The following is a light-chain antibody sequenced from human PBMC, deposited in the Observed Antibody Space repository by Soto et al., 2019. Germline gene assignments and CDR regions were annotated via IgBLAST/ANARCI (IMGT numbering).Light chain of an antibody. Sequence: QSVLTQPPSVSGAPGQRVTISCTGSRSNFGAGYAVHWYQQLPGTAPKLLIYDNTNRPSGVPDRFSASESGTSASLAITGLQSEDEADYYCQSYETSMSASVFGGGTKVTVL. CDR2: DNT. J-gene: IGLJ2*01. CDR1: RSNFGAGYA. CDR3: QSYETSMSASV. V-gene: IGLV1-40*01.